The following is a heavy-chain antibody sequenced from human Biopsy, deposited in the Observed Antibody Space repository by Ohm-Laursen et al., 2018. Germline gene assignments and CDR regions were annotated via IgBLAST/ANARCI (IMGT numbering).Heavy chain of an antibody. D-gene: IGHD3-22*01. Sequence: SDTLSLTCTVSGDSISSYYWSWIRQPPGKRLEWIGYVYYTGSTDYNPSLQSRVTISVDTSKNHFSLRLRSVTPADTAICYCARDRGYYSDRTVPGYFDLWGRGTLVTVSS. J-gene: IGHJ2*01. CDR1: GDSISSYY. CDR3: ARDRGYYSDRTVPGYFDL. CDR2: VYYTGST. V-gene: IGHV4-59*01.